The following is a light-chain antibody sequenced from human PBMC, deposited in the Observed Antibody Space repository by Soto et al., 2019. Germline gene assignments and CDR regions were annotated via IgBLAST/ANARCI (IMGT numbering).Light chain of an antibody. CDR1: SSDLGDYNH. CDR3: SSYTSSSTLVV. CDR2: DVS. Sequence: QSALTQPASVSGSPGQSITISCTGTSSDLGDYNHVSWYQYHPGTAPKLLIYDVSYRPSGVSNRFSGSKSGNMASLTISGLQAEDESDYYCSSYTSSSTLVVFGGGTKLTVL. V-gene: IGLV2-14*03. J-gene: IGLJ2*01.